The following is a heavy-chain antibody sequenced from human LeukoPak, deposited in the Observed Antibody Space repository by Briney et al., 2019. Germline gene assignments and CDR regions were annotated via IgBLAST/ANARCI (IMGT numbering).Heavy chain of an antibody. CDR2: IYYSGIA. Sequence: SETLSLTCTVSGGSISSYYWSWIRQPPGKGLEWIGYIYYSGIAYYNPSLTSRVTISVDTSKNQFSLKLTSVTAADTAVYYCARYYYDSSGRAPFDYWGQGTLVTVSS. J-gene: IGHJ4*02. D-gene: IGHD3-22*01. CDR3: ARYYYDSSGRAPFDY. CDR1: GGSISSYY. V-gene: IGHV4-59*06.